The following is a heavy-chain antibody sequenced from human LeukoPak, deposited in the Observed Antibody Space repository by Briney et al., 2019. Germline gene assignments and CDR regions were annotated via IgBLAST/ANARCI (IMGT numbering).Heavy chain of an antibody. D-gene: IGHD1-26*01. Sequence: SETLSLTCTVSGGSNSSSSYYWGWIRQTPGKGLGWIGNIYYSGTTYYNPSLKSRVTMSVDTSKNQFSLKLSSVTAADTAVYYCARHRPEYSGSNFECWGQGTLVTVSS. CDR3: ARHRPEYSGSNFEC. V-gene: IGHV4-39*01. CDR1: GGSNSSSSYY. J-gene: IGHJ4*02. CDR2: IYYSGTT.